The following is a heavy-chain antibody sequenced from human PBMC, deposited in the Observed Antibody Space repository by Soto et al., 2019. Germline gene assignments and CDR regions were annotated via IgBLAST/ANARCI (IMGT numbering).Heavy chain of an antibody. CDR3: ARDLLYYDSSGYDFKGDAFDI. CDR1: GYTFTGYY. Sequence: QVQLVQSGAEVKKPGASVKVSCKASGYTFTGYYMHWVRQAPGQGLEWMGWINPNSGGTNYAQKFEGRVTMTRDTSISTADMELSRLRSDDTAVYYCARDLLYYDSSGYDFKGDAFDIWGQGTMVTVSS. V-gene: IGHV1-2*02. D-gene: IGHD3-22*01. J-gene: IGHJ3*02. CDR2: INPNSGGT.